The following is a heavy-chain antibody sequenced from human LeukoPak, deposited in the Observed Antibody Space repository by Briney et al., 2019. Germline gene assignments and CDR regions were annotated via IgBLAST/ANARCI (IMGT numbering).Heavy chain of an antibody. D-gene: IGHD3-9*01. CDR3: ANGRVNYDILSSADY. V-gene: IGHV3-30*02. J-gene: IGHJ4*02. Sequence: PGGSLRLSCAASGFTFSGYGMHWVRQAPGKGLEWVAFIRYDGSNKYYADSVKGRFTISRDNSKNTLYLQMNSLRAEDTAVYYCANGRVNYDILSSADYWGQGTLVTVSS. CDR2: IRYDGSNK. CDR1: GFTFSGYG.